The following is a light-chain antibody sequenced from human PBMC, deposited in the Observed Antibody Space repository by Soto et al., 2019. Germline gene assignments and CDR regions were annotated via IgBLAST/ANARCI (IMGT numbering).Light chain of an antibody. CDR2: VAS. J-gene: IGKJ4*01. V-gene: IGKV3-20*01. Sequence: EIVLTQSPGTLSLSPGERATLSCRASQSISSNYLAFYQQKPGQAPRLLIYVASSRATDIPDRFSGSGSGTDFTLTISRLEPEDFAVYYCQQYGRSPLTFGGGTKVDIK. CDR3: QQYGRSPLT. CDR1: QSISSNY.